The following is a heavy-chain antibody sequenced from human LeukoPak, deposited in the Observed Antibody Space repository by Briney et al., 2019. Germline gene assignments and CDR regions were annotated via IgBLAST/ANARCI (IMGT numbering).Heavy chain of an antibody. D-gene: IGHD3-9*01. CDR2: ISYDGSNK. CDR1: GFTFSSYA. CDR3: ARGALYYDILGPHDY. V-gene: IGHV3-30*04. J-gene: IGHJ4*02. Sequence: GGSLRLSCAASGFTFSSYAMHWVRQAPGKGLEWVAVISYDGSNKYYADSVKGRFTISRDNSKNTLYLQMNSLRAEDTAVYYCARGALYYDILGPHDYWGQGTLVTVSS.